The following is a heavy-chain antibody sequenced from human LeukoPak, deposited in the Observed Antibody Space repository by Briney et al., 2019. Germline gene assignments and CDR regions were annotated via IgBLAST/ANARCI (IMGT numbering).Heavy chain of an antibody. V-gene: IGHV3-53*01. Sequence: GGSLRLSCAASGFIVSNNYMNWVRQAPGKGLEWVSIIYSGGGTYYADSVKGRFTISRDNSKNTLYLQMNSLRADDTAVYYCAKDRSTYYYDSSGFYPDAFDIWGQGTMVTVSS. CDR3: AKDRSTYYYDSSGFYPDAFDI. CDR2: IYSGGGT. D-gene: IGHD3-22*01. J-gene: IGHJ3*02. CDR1: GFIVSNNY.